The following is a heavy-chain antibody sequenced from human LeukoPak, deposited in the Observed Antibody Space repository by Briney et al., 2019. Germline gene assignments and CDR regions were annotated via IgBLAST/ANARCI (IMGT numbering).Heavy chain of an antibody. CDR1: GGTFSSYA. CDR2: IIPIFGTA. Sequence: SVKVSCKASGGTFSSYAISWVRQAPGQGLEWMGGIIPIFGTANYAQKFQGRVTITADESTSTAYMELSSLRSEDTAVYYCARAELRYFDWLSPLTSYYYYYMDVWGKGTTVTISS. CDR3: ARAELRYFDWLSPLTSYYYYYMDV. D-gene: IGHD3-9*01. V-gene: IGHV1-69*13. J-gene: IGHJ6*03.